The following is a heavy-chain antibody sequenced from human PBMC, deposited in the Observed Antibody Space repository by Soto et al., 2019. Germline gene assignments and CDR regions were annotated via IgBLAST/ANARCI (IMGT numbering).Heavy chain of an antibody. CDR3: ARESIAAARMDV. J-gene: IGHJ6*02. V-gene: IGHV3-30*07. Sequence: DSVRGRFTISRDNSKNTVYLQMNSLRAEDSAVFYCARESIAAARMDVWGQGTTVTVLL. D-gene: IGHD6-25*01.